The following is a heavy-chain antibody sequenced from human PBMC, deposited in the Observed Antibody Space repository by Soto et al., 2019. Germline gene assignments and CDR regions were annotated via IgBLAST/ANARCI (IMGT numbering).Heavy chain of an antibody. Sequence: ASVKVSCKASGYTFSSYYIHWGRQSPGQGLKRMGIINPSGGSTSYAQKFQGRVTMTGDTSTSTVYMELSSLRSEDTAVYYCARGWGHYDILTGYYTSSWFDPRGQGTLVTVSS. CDR1: GYTFSSYY. D-gene: IGHD3-9*01. CDR3: ARGWGHYDILTGYYTSSWFDP. V-gene: IGHV1-46*03. J-gene: IGHJ5*02. CDR2: INPSGGST.